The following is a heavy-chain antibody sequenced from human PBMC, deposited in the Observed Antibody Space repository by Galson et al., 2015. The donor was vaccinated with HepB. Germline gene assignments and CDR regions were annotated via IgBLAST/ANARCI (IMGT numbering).Heavy chain of an antibody. D-gene: IGHD3-10*01. CDR2: ISGSGRTT. Sequence: SLRLSCAVSGFAFTSHATCWVRQAPGKGLEWVSSISGSGRTTYNPKSVKGRFTISKDISTNTMYLQMNSLRAEDTAVYYCAKLKGRYGSENYSVGYWGQGALVAVSS. CDR1: GFAFTSHA. J-gene: IGHJ4*02. CDR3: AKLKGRYGSENYSVGY. V-gene: IGHV3-23*01.